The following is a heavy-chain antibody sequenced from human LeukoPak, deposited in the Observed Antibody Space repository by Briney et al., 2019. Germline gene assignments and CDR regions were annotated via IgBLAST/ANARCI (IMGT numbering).Heavy chain of an antibody. CDR1: GFTVSRSC. Sequence: PGGSLRLSCAASGFTVSRSCISWVRQAPGKGLEWVSVIYTSGNTYYADSVKGRFTISRDNSKNTLYLQMSSLRAEDTAVYYCARAPFYFDSSNYPYFDYWGQGTLVTVSS. V-gene: IGHV3-53*01. CDR3: ARAPFYFDSSNYPYFDY. D-gene: IGHD3-22*01. CDR2: IYTSGNT. J-gene: IGHJ4*02.